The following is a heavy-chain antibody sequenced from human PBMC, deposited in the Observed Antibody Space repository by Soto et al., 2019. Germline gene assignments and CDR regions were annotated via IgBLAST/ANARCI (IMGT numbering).Heavy chain of an antibody. V-gene: IGHV1-8*01. J-gene: IGHJ6*02. CDR2: MNPNSGNT. D-gene: IGHD3-3*01. Sequence: ASVKVSCKASGYTFTSYDINWVRQATGQGLEWMGWMNPNSGNTGYAQKFQGRVTMTRNTSISTAYMELSSLRSEDTAVYYCAREGQRITIFGVVIMYGMDVWGQGTTVTVSS. CDR1: GYTFTSYD. CDR3: AREGQRITIFGVVIMYGMDV.